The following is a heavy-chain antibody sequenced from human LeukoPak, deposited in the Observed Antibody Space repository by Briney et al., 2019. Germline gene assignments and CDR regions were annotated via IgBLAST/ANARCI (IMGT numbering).Heavy chain of an antibody. CDR3: ARHGSSAFRELYY. J-gene: IGHJ4*02. V-gene: IGHV5-10-1*01. CDR2: IDPSDSYT. CDR1: GYSFTSYW. D-gene: IGHD6-6*01. Sequence: GESLKISCKGSGYSFTSYWISWVRQMPGKGLEWMGKIDPSDSYTNHSPSFQGHVTISADKSISTAYLQWSSLKASDTAMYYCARHGSSAFRELYYWGQGTLVTVSS.